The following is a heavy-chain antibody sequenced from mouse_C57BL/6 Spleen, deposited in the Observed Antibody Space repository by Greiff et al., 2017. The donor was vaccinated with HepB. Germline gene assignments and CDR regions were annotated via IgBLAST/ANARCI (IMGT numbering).Heavy chain of an antibody. Sequence: VQLQQSGPELVKPGASVKISCKASGYTFTDYYMNWVKQSHGKSLEWIGDINPNNGGTSYNQKFKGKATLTVDKSSSTAYMELRSLTSEDSAVYYCARSLLLEAMDYWGQGTSVTVSS. V-gene: IGHV1-26*01. CDR1: GYTFTDYY. CDR3: ARSLLLEAMDY. J-gene: IGHJ4*01. CDR2: INPNNGGT. D-gene: IGHD6-2*01.